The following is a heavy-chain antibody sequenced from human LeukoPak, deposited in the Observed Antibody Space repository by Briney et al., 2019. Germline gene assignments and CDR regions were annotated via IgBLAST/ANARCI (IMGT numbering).Heavy chain of an antibody. CDR2: INPTSTSI. D-gene: IGHD3-22*01. CDR1: GFTFSDYS. J-gene: IGHJ4*02. CDR3: VRLRRNSDRSGYYYYYNY. V-gene: IGHV3-21*01. Sequence: GGSLRLSCAASGFTFSDYSINWVRQAPGKGLEWVSSINPTSTSIYYADAVKGRFTISRDNAKSSLYQQMNSLRAEDTALYYGVRLRRNSDRSGYYYYYNYWGQGILVTVSS.